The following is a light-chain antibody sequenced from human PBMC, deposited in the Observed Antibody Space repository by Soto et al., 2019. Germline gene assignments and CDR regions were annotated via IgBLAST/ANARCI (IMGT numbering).Light chain of an antibody. CDR1: QSVSSN. CDR3: PQHHNLPLT. J-gene: IGKJ3*01. CDR2: EAS. Sequence: EILLTNYPGTLAFSAGDKTALSCRASQSVSSNLAWYQQKPGQAPGLLIYEASTRATGIPARFSGSGSGTDFTLTICSLEPEDFAVYYCPQHHNLPLTFCRGTIVEI. V-gene: IGKV3-11*01.